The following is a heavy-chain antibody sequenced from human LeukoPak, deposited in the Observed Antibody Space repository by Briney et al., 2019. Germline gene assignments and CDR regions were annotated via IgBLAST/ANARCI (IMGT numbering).Heavy chain of an antibody. J-gene: IGHJ1*01. CDR2: LIPTFGST. V-gene: IGHV1-69*05. CDR1: GGTLSRYG. CDR3: AGETLAPSGVKYFHH. Sequence: SAKVSCKASGGTLSRYGINWVRQAPGQGLEWMGRLIPTFGSTNYAQKFQGRVTITTDESTTTAYMEVSSLTSEDTAVYYCAGETLAPSGVKYFHHWGQGTLVTVSS. D-gene: IGHD6-13*01.